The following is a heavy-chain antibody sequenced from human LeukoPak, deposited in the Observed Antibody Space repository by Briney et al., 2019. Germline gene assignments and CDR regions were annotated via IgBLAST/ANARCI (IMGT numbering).Heavy chain of an antibody. CDR1: GGSISSYY. D-gene: IGHD6-6*01. J-gene: IGHJ4*02. V-gene: IGHV4-4*07. CDR2: IYTSGST. CDR3: ARSEYSSSQFDY. Sequence: SETLSLTCTVSGGSISSYYWSWIWQPAGKGLEWIGRIYTSGSTNYNPSLKSRVTMSVDTSKNQFSLKLSSVTAADTAVYYCARSEYSSSQFDYWGQGTLVTVSS.